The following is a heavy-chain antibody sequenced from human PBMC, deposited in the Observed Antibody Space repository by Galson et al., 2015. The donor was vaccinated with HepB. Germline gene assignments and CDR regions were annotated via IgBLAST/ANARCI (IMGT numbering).Heavy chain of an antibody. CDR2: ISSSSSTI. J-gene: IGHJ4*02. D-gene: IGHD3-22*01. V-gene: IGHV3-48*02. Sequence: SLRLSCAASGFTFGSYSMNWVRQAPGKGLEWVSYISSSSSTIYYADSVKGRFTISRDNAKNSLYLQMNSLRDEDTAVYYCARLWGYYSPGGDYWGQGTLVTVSS. CDR3: ARLWGYYSPGGDY. CDR1: GFTFGSYS.